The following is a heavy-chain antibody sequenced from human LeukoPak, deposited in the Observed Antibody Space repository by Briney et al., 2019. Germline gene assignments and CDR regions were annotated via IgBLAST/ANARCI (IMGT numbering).Heavy chain of an antibody. CDR2: ISGSGGST. J-gene: IGHJ4*02. D-gene: IGHD3-16*02. CDR1: GFTFSSFG. V-gene: IGHV3-23*01. Sequence: GGSLRLSCAASGFTFSSFGMSWVRQAPGKGLEWVSSISGSGGSTYYADSVKGRFTISRDNSKNALYLQMNSLRAEDTAVYYCAKDPDRGIVPYYFDYWGQGTLVTVSS. CDR3: AKDPDRGIVPYYFDY.